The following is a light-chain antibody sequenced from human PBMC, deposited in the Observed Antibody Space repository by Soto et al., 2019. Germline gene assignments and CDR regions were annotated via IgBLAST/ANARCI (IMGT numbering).Light chain of an antibody. CDR1: ESINRH. V-gene: IGKV1-39*01. CDR3: QRSYSTLSIT. CDR2: AAS. J-gene: IGKJ5*01. Sequence: DIQMTQSPSSLSASVGDRVTITCRASESINRHLNWYQQKPGKAPKLLIYAASSLQNGVPSRFSGSGSGTDFTLTISNLQPEDFGTFYCQRSYSTLSITFGQGTRLEIK.